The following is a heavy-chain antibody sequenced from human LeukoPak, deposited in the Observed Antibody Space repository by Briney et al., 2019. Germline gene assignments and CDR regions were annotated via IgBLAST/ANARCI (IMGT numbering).Heavy chain of an antibody. CDR3: ARDAYSGYDT. CDR2: IYTSGST. D-gene: IGHD5-12*01. J-gene: IGHJ5*02. V-gene: IGHV4-59*10. Sequence: SETLSLTCAVYGGSFSGYYWSWIRQPPGKGLEWIGRIYTSGSTNYNPSLKSRVTMSVDTSKNQFSLKLSSVTAADTAVYYCARDAYSGYDTWGQGTLVTVSS. CDR1: GGSFSGYY.